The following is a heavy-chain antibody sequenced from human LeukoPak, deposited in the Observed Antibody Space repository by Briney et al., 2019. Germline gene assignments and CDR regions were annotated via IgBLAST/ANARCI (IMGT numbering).Heavy chain of an antibody. J-gene: IGHJ6*03. D-gene: IGHD3-10*02. CDR1: GFIFSSYE. V-gene: IGHV3-48*03. Sequence: GGSLRLSCAASGFIFSSYEMSWVRQAPGKGLEWVSYISSSGRTIYYADSVKGRFTISRDNAKNSLYLQMNSLRAEDTAVYYCAELGITMIGGVWGKGTTVTIS. CDR2: ISSSGRTI. CDR3: AELGITMIGGV.